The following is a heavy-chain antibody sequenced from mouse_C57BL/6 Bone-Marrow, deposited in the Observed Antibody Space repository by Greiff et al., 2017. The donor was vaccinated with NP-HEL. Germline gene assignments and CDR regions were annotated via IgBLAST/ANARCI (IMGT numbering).Heavy chain of an antibody. CDR3: TRGSGNRYAMDY. J-gene: IGHJ4*01. CDR2: IDPETGGT. CDR1: GYTFTDYE. D-gene: IGHD1-3*01. V-gene: IGHV1-15*01. Sequence: VQLQQSGAELVRPGASVTLSCKASGYTFTDYEMHWVKQTPVHGLEWIGAIDPETGGTAYNQKFKGKAILTADQSSSTAYMELRSLTSEDSAVDYCTRGSGNRYAMDYWGQGTSVTVSS.